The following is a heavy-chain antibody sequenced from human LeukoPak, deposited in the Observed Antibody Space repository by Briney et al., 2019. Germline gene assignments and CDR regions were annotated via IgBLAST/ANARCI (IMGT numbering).Heavy chain of an antibody. D-gene: IGHD1-26*01. J-gene: IGHJ4*02. V-gene: IGHV4-59*01. CDR2: LSYSGST. CDR1: GGSITNYY. Sequence: SETLSLTCTVSGGSITNYYWTWIRQPPGKGLEWIGYLSYSGSTNYNPSLKSRVTISGDTSKNQFSLKLSSVTAADTAVYYCAREGDSGSYPAYDYWGQGTLVTVSS. CDR3: AREGDSGSYPAYDY.